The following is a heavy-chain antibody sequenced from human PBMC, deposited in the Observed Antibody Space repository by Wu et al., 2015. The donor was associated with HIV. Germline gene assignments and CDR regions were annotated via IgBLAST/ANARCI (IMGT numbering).Heavy chain of an antibody. CDR1: GGTFSSYA. D-gene: IGHD6-13*01. V-gene: IGHV1-69*05. Sequence: QVQLVQPGAEVKKPGSSVKVSCKASGGTFSSYAISWVRQAPGQGLEWMGGIIPILGTANYAQKFQGRVTITTDESTSTACMELSSLRSEDTAVYYCATSRAIAAVKVLYYYYGMDVWGQGTTVTVSS. CDR3: ATSRAIAAVKVLYYYYGMDV. CDR2: IIPILGTA. J-gene: IGHJ6*02.